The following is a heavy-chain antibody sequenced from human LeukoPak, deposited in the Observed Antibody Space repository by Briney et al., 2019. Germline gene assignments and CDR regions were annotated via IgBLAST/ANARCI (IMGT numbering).Heavy chain of an antibody. CDR1: GGSISSYY. CDR2: IYYSGST. CDR3: ARVAWSRPPAPHYFDY. J-gene: IGHJ4*02. D-gene: IGHD3-3*01. Sequence: PSETLSLTCTVSGGSISSYYWSWIRQPPGKGLEWIGYIYYSGSTNYNPSLKSRVTISVDTSKNQFSLKLSSVTAADTAVYYCARVAWSRPPAPHYFDYWGQGTLVTVSS. V-gene: IGHV4-59*01.